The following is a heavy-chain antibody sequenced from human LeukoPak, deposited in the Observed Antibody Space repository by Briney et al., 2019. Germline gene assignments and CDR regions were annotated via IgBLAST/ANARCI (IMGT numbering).Heavy chain of an antibody. V-gene: IGHV4-34*01. CDR1: GGSFSGYY. D-gene: IGHD5-18*01. J-gene: IGHJ4*02. Sequence: PSETLSLTCAVYGGSFSGYYWSWIRQPPGKGLEWIGEINHSGSTNYNPSLKSRVTISVDTSKNQFSLKLSSVTAADTAVYYCARDGYSYGYNDYWGQGTLVTVSS. CDR2: INHSGST. CDR3: ARDGYSYGYNDY.